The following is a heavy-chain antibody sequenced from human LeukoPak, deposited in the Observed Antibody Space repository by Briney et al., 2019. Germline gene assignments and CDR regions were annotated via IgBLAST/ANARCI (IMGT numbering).Heavy chain of an antibody. Sequence: GGSLRLSCAASGFTFSSYWMSWVRQAPGKGLEWVANIKQDGSQKYYVDSVKGRFSISRDNAKNSLYLQMNSLRAEDTAVFYCARDQYDTWSRRGNFDSWGQGTLVIVSS. D-gene: IGHD3-3*01. V-gene: IGHV3-7*03. CDR2: IKQDGSQK. CDR3: ARDQYDTWSRRGNFDS. J-gene: IGHJ4*02. CDR1: GFTFSSYW.